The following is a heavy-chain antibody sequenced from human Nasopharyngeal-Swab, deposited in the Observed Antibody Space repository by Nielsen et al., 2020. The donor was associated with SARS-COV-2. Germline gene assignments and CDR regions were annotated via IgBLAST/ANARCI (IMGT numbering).Heavy chain of an antibody. Sequence: ASVKVSCKASGYTFTSYYMHWVRQAPGQGLEWMGIINPSGGSTSYAQKFQGRVTMTRDTSISTAYMELSRLRSDDTAVYYCARVEDWMDYFDYWGQGTLVTVSS. CDR1: GYTFTSYY. D-gene: IGHD3/OR15-3a*01. CDR3: ARVEDWMDYFDY. J-gene: IGHJ4*02. V-gene: IGHV1-46*01. CDR2: INPSGGST.